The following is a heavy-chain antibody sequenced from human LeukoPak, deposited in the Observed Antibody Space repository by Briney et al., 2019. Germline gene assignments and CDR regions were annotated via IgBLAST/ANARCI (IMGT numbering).Heavy chain of an antibody. D-gene: IGHD1-1*01. CDR3: ARVAKERVGGVYYFDY. CDR2: IGTAGDT. V-gene: IGHV3-13*01. J-gene: IGHJ4*02. CDR1: GFTFSDYD. Sequence: LSGGSLRLSCAASGFTFSDYDMHWDRQATGKGLEWVSAIGTAGDTYYTGSVKGRFTISRENAKNSLYLQMNSLRAGDTAVYYCARVAKERVGGVYYFDYWGQGTLVTVSS.